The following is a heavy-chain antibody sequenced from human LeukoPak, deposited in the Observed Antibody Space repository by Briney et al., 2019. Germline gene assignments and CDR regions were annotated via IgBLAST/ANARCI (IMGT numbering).Heavy chain of an antibody. CDR3: ASRIAASPLDY. Sequence: PSETLSLTCTVSGGSISSGDYYWSWIRQPPGKGLEWIGYIYYSGSTYYNPSLKSRVTISVDTSKNQFSLKLSSVTAADTAVYYCASRIAASPLDYWGQGTLVTVSS. CDR2: IYYSGST. D-gene: IGHD6-6*01. V-gene: IGHV4-30-4*08. CDR1: GGSISSGDYY. J-gene: IGHJ4*02.